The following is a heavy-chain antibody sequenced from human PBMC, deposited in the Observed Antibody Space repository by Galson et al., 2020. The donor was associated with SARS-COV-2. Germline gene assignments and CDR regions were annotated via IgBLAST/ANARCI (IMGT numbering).Heavy chain of an antibody. D-gene: IGHD2-2*01. CDR2: FYPEDGET. Sequence: ASVKVSCKVSGYTLPELSMHWVRQAPRKGLEWMGGFYPEDGETIYAQKFQGRVTMTEDTSTDTAYMELSSLRSEDTAVYYCATKWAYCSSTSCYSGLDYWGQGTLVTVSS. J-gene: IGHJ4*02. CDR1: GYTLPELS. CDR3: ATKWAYCSSTSCYSGLDY. V-gene: IGHV1-24*01.